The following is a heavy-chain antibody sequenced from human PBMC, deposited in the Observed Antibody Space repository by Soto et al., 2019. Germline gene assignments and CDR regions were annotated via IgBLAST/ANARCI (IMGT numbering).Heavy chain of an antibody. CDR3: AKARFWSGYDPTGGGMDV. V-gene: IGHV3-23*01. D-gene: IGHD3-3*01. Sequence: EVQLLESGGGLVQPGWSLRLSCAASGFTFSSFAMNWVRQAPGKGLEWVSSISDSGVSTYYADSVKGRCTISRDNSKNTLYLQITSRRAEDTAVYYCAKARFWSGYDPTGGGMDVWGQGTTVAVCS. J-gene: IGHJ6*02. CDR1: GFTFSSFA. CDR2: ISDSGVST.